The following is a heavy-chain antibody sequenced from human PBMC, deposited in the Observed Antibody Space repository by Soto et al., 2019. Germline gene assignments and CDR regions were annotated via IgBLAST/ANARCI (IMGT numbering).Heavy chain of an antibody. CDR2: ISSSSTTK. CDR1: GFTFSSYS. J-gene: IGHJ5*02. Sequence: GGLRLSCAASGFTFSSYSMNWVRQAPGKGLEWVSYISSSSTTKYYADSVKGRFTISRDNAKNSLYLQMNSLRAEDTAVYYCARDGCSGSNCLNWFDPWGQGTLVTVSS. CDR3: ARDGCSGSNCLNWFDP. D-gene: IGHD2-15*01. V-gene: IGHV3-48*01.